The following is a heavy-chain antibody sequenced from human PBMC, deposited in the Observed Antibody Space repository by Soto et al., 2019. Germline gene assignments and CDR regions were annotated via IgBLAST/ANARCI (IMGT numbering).Heavy chain of an antibody. Sequence: QVQLQQWGAGLLKPSETLSLTCAVYGGSFSGYYWSWIRQPPGKGLEWIGEINHSGSTNYNPSLKSRVTILVDTSKNQFSLKLSSVTAADTAVHYCARVSITMIVGGAFDIWGQGTMVTVSS. CDR1: GGSFSGYY. CDR2: INHSGST. J-gene: IGHJ3*02. CDR3: ARVSITMIVGGAFDI. D-gene: IGHD3-22*01. V-gene: IGHV4-34*01.